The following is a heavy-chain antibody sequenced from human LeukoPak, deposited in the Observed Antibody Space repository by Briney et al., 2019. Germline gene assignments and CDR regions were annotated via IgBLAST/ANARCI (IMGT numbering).Heavy chain of an antibody. CDR1: GGSISSYY. D-gene: IGHD1-26*01. CDR2: IYYSGST. CDR3: ARHSLDSGSFLLFDY. V-gene: IGHV4-59*08. Sequence: SETLSLTCTVSGGSISSYYWSWIRQPPWKGLEWIGYIYYSGSTNYNPSLKSRVTISVDTSKNQFSLKLSSVTAADTAVYYCARHSLDSGSFLLFDYWGQGTLVTVSS. J-gene: IGHJ4*02.